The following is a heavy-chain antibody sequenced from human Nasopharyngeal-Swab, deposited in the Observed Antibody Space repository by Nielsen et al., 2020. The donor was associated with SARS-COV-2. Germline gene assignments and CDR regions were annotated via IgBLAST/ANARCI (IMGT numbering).Heavy chain of an antibody. CDR1: GFTFSNYD. Sequence: GESLKISCAASGFTFSNYDMHWVRQAPGKGLEWVAVISYDGSNEYYADSVKGRFTISRDNSKKTLYLQMNGLRTDDTAVYYCAKAGGGDCISASCYPGAYWGQGTLVTVSS. D-gene: IGHD2-2*01. CDR2: ISYDGSNE. V-gene: IGHV3-30*18. CDR3: AKAGGGDCISASCYPGAY. J-gene: IGHJ4*02.